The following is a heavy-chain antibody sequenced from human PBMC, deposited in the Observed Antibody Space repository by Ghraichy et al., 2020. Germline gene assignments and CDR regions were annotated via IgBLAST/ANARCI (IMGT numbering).Heavy chain of an antibody. Sequence: GGSLRLSCAASGFTFSNYAMTWVRQAPGKGLEWVSAISASGGSTYYADSVKGRFTISRDNSKNTLYLQMNSLRAEDTAVYFCAKDPTGGYVAHDYWGQGTLVTVSS. D-gene: IGHD2-8*02. V-gene: IGHV3-23*01. CDR2: ISASGGST. CDR3: AKDPTGGYVAHDY. CDR1: GFTFSNYA. J-gene: IGHJ4*02.